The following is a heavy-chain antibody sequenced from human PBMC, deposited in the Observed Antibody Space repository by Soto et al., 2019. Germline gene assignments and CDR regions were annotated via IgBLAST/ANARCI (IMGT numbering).Heavy chain of an antibody. J-gene: IGHJ6*02. CDR2: VYTSGST. Sequence: QVQLQESGPGLVKPSETLSLTCTVSGGSISSYYWSWIRQPAGKGLEWIGRVYTSGSTNYNPSLKSRVTMSVDTAKNLYSLKLSSVTAADTALYYCARDRPKVATSGYGMDVWGQGTTVTVSS. CDR3: ARDRPKVATSGYGMDV. CDR1: GGSISSYY. D-gene: IGHD5-12*01. V-gene: IGHV4-4*07.